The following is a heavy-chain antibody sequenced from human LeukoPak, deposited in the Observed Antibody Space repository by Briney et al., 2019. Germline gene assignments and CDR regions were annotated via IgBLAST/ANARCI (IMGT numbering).Heavy chain of an antibody. Sequence: SLRLSCAASGXTXSSXGMHWXXQAPGKGXEWVAFIWYDGSNKYYADSVKGRFTISRDNSKNTLYLQMNSLKTEDTAVYYCTRDIVVVTALPLGYWGQGTLVTVSS. V-gene: IGHV3-33*01. CDR3: TRDIVVVTALPLGY. D-gene: IGHD2-21*02. CDR2: IWYDGSNK. J-gene: IGHJ4*02. CDR1: GXTXSSXG.